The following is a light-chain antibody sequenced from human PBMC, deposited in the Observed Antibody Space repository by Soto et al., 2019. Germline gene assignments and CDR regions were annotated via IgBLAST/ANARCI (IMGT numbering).Light chain of an antibody. Sequence: QSVLTQPPSASGTPGQRVTISCSGSSSNIGNSTVNWYQQFPGTAPKLLIHANNRRPSGVPDRFSGSKSGTSASLAISGLQSEDEADYYCAAWDDSLNGYVFGAGTKVTVL. CDR2: ANN. J-gene: IGLJ1*01. CDR3: AAWDDSLNGYV. V-gene: IGLV1-44*01. CDR1: SSNIGNST.